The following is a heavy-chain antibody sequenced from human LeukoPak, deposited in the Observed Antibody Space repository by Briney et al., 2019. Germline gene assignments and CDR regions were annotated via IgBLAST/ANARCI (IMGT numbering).Heavy chain of an antibody. Sequence: ASVKVSCKASGYTFTSYYMHWVRQAPGQGLEWMGIINPSGGSTSYAQKFQGRVTMTRDTSTSTVYMELSSLRSEDTAVYHCARPAYYYDSNGYYEDGRFDYWGQGTLVTVSS. J-gene: IGHJ4*02. V-gene: IGHV1-46*03. CDR3: ARPAYYYDSNGYYEDGRFDY. CDR2: INPSGGST. CDR1: GYTFTSYY. D-gene: IGHD3-22*01.